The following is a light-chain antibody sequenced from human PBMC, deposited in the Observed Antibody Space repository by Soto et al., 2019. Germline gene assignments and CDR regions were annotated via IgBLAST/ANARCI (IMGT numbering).Light chain of an antibody. CDR3: QQYDSSPKT. J-gene: IGKJ1*01. V-gene: IGKV3-20*01. CDR1: QSVSSSY. Sequence: EIVLTQSPGTLSLSPGARATLSCRASQSVSSSYLAWYQQKPGQAPRLLIYGASSRATGIPDRFSGSGSGTEFTLTISRLEPEDFAVYYCQQYDSSPKTFGQGTKVEIK. CDR2: GAS.